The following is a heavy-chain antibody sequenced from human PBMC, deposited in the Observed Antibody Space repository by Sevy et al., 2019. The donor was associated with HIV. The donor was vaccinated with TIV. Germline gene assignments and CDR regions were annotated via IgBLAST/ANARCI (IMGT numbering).Heavy chain of an antibody. Sequence: ASVVSCKASGYTFTSYGISWVRQAPGQGLEWMGWISAYNGNTNYAQKHQGRVTMTTDTSTSTAYMELRSLRSDDTAVYYCARDRTVTTGKRYNWFDPWGQGTLVTVSS. J-gene: IGHJ5*02. CDR1: GYTFTSYG. D-gene: IGHD4-17*01. CDR3: ARDRTVTTGKRYNWFDP. V-gene: IGHV1-18*01. CDR2: ISAYNGNT.